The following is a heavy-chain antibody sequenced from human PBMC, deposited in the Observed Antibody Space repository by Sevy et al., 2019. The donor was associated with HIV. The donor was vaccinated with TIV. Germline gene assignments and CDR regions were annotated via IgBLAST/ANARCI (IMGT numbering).Heavy chain of an antibody. D-gene: IGHD2-2*01. Sequence: GGSLRLSCAASGFIFSTYSMNWVRQAPGKGLEWVSSVSSSSGYIYYADSVKGRFTISRDNAKNSLYLEINSLRAEDTAVYFCARGHVVVPGAAPYYYYHMDVWCRETTVTVSS. V-gene: IGHV3-21*01. CDR3: ARGHVVVPGAAPYYYYHMDV. CDR2: VSSSSGYI. J-gene: IGHJ6*03. CDR1: GFIFSTYS.